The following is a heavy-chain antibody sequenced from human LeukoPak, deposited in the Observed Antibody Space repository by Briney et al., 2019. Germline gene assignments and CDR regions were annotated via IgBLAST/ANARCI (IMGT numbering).Heavy chain of an antibody. CDR3: ATEMAAMVY. CDR2: INSDGSST. D-gene: IGHD5-24*01. J-gene: IGHJ4*02. CDR1: GFTYINYW. Sequence: GWSLRLSCAAAGFTYINYWMHWVRQAPGKGLVWVSHINSDGSSTSYADSVKGRFTISRDNAKNTLYLQMNSLRAEDTAVYYCATEMAAMVYWGQGTLVTVSS. V-gene: IGHV3-74*01.